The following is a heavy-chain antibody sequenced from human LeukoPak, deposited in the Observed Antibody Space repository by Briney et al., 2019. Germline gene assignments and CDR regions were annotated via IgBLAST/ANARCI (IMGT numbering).Heavy chain of an antibody. J-gene: IGHJ3*02. CDR2: INHSGST. Sequence: SETLSLTCAVYGGSFSGYYWSWIRQPPGKGLEWIGEINHSGSTNYNPSLKSRVTISVDTSKNQFSLKLSSVTAADTAVYYCARGVIAARRSNGAFDIWGQGTMVTVSS. D-gene: IGHD6-6*01. CDR3: ARGVIAARRSNGAFDI. CDR1: GGSFSGYY. V-gene: IGHV4-34*01.